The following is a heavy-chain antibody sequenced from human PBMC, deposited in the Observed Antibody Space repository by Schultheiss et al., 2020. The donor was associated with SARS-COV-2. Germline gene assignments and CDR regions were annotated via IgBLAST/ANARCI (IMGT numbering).Heavy chain of an antibody. CDR3: AKKSGSGFTYYFDY. D-gene: IGHD5-12*01. J-gene: IGHJ4*02. V-gene: IGHV3-23*01. CDR1: GVTFNNYA. Sequence: GGSLRLSCAASGVTFNNYAMSWVRQAPGKGLEWVASISGSGGTTYYADSVKGRFTISRDSSKNTLFLQMNSLRVEDTAIYYCAKKSGSGFTYYFDYWGQGSLVTVSS. CDR2: ISGSGGTT.